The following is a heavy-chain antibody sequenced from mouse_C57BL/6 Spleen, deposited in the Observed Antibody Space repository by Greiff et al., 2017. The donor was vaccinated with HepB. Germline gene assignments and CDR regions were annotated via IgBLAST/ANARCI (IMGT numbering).Heavy chain of an antibody. CDR3: ARSHDYYAMDY. CDR1: GYTFTDYN. CDR2: INPNHGGT. V-gene: IGHV1-18*01. J-gene: IGHJ4*01. Sequence: EVQLQQSGPELVKPGASVKIPCKASGYTFTDYNMDWVKQSHGKSLEWIGDINPNHGGTIYNQKFKGKATLTVDKSSSTAYMELRSLTSADTAVYDCARSHDYYAMDYWGQGTSVTVSS.